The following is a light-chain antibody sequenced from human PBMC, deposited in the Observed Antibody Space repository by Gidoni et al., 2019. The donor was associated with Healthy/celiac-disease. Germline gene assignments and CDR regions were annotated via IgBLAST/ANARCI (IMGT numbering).Light chain of an antibody. CDR3: QQYNNWPRT. CDR2: GAS. Sequence: IVMTLSPATLSVSPGERATLSCRASQSVSSNLAWYQQKPGHAPRLLIYGASTRATGIPARFSGSGSGTEFTLTISSLQSEDFAAYYCQQYNNWPRTFGQGTKVEIK. J-gene: IGKJ1*01. CDR1: QSVSSN. V-gene: IGKV3-15*01.